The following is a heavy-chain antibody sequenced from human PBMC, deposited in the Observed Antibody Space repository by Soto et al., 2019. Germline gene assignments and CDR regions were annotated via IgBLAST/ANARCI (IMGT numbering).Heavy chain of an antibody. CDR3: AKAANKAPYFDY. D-gene: IGHD6-25*01. CDR2: ISGSGTTT. CDR1: ELTSVDHV. V-gene: IGHV3-23*01. J-gene: IGHJ4*02. Sequence: GPLRLPNIAAELTSVDHVMSCISQAPGKGLEWVSSISGSGTTTYYADAVKGRFSISRDNSKNMLFLQMDSLRAEDTALYFCAKAANKAPYFDYWGQGTLVTVSS.